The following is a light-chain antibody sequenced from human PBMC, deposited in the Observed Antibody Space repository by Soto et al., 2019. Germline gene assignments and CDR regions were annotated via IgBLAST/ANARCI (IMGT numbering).Light chain of an antibody. CDR2: ANN. CDR1: SSNIGAGHD. CDR3: QSYDSGLHVV. J-gene: IGLJ2*01. V-gene: IGLV1-40*01. Sequence: QSVLTQSPSVSGAPGQRVTISCTGSSSNIGAGHDVQWYQQLPETAPKLLIYANNNRPSGVPDRFSGSTSGTSSSLAITGLQAEDEADYYCQSYDSGLHVVFGGGTKVTVL.